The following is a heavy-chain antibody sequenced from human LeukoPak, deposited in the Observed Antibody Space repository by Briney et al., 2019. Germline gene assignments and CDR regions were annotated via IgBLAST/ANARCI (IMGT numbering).Heavy chain of an antibody. J-gene: IGHJ6*03. CDR3: ARGRSPGTSMEYYYYMDV. CDR2: MNPNGGTT. CDR1: GYTFTNYD. D-gene: IGHD1-1*01. Sequence: ASVKGSCKASGYTFTNYDINWVRQATGQGLEWMGWMNPNGGTTGYAQKFLVRVTITRNTSISTTYMELSSLRSEDTAVYYCARGRSPGTSMEYYYYMDVWGKGTTVTVSS. V-gene: IGHV1-8*03.